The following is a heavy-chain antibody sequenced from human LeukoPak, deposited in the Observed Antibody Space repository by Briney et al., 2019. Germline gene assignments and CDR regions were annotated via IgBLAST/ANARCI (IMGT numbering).Heavy chain of an antibody. V-gene: IGHV3-30*14. Sequence: GGSLRLSCAASGFTFSSYAMHWVRQAPGKGLEWVAFIRYDGSNKYYADSVKGRFTISRDNSKNTLYLQMNSLRAEDTAVYYCARDRLGHFDIWGQGTMVTVSS. J-gene: IGHJ3*02. CDR1: GFTFSSYA. CDR3: ARDRLGHFDI. CDR2: IRYDGSNK.